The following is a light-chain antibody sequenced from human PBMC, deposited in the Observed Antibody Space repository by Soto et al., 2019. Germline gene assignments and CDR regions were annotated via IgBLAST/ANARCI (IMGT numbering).Light chain of an antibody. V-gene: IGKV1-39*01. CDR1: QGKSTY. CDR2: AAS. J-gene: IGKJ1*01. Sequence: IQMTQSPSSLSASVGDRVSITCRASQGKSTYLNWYQQKPGKAPKLLIYAASSLQSGVPSRFSGSGSETDFTLTISSLQPEDFATYSCQQSYNTTWTFGQGTMVDNK. CDR3: QQSYNTTWT.